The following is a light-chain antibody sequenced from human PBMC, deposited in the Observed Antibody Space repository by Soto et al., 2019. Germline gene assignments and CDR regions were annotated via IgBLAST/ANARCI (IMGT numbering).Light chain of an antibody. Sequence: EIVLTQSPGTLSLSPGERATLSCRVSQSVTSSYLAWYQQKPGQAPRLLIYGASSRATGIPDRFSGSGSGTDFTLTISRLEPEDFAVYYCQQYGSSPWTFGQGNKVEIK. V-gene: IGKV3-20*01. J-gene: IGKJ1*01. CDR2: GAS. CDR3: QQYGSSPWT. CDR1: QSVTSSY.